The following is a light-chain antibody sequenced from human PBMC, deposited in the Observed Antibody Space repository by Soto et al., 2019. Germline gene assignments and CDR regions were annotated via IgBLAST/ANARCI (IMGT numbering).Light chain of an antibody. V-gene: IGKV1-5*01. CDR3: QYYSAVWA. Sequence: DIQMTQSPSTLSASVGDRVTITCRASQSLSNRLAWYQQKPGKAPKVLIYDASSLESGVPSRFSGSGSGTDFILTISSLQPDDLASYYCQYYSAVWAFGQGSNEEIK. CDR1: QSLSNR. CDR2: DAS. J-gene: IGKJ1*01.